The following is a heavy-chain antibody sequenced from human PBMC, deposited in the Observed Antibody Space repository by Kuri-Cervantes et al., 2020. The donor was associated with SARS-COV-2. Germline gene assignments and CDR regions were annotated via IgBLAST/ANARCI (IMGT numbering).Heavy chain of an antibody. V-gene: IGHV3-30*18. CDR1: GFNFSRNY. CDR2: ISHDGKNK. Sequence: GESLKIYCAASGFNFSRNYMDWVRQAPGKGLEWEAVISHDGKNKKCTAPGKGRINISRDNTQHTLYLHMISLRCEDTAMYYCAKYRVGVQDYWGQGTLVTVSS. J-gene: IGHJ4*02. CDR3: AKYRVGVQDY. D-gene: IGHD3-16*02.